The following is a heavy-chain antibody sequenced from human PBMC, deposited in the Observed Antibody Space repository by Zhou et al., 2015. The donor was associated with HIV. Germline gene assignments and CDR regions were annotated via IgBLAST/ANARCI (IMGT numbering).Heavy chain of an antibody. J-gene: IGHJ4*02. Sequence: EVQLFGVWGKAWYSRGGSLRLSCRASGFTFKNYPMSWVRQAPGKGLEWVSGISASGGTINYADSVKGRFTISRDNSDNTLYLQMNGLRAEDTARYFCAKEGSLIQVFMGYFDHWGQGTQVTVSS. CDR1: GFTFKNYP. D-gene: IGHD2-21*01. CDR3: AKEGSLIQVFMGYFDH. V-gene: IGHV3-23*01. CDR2: ISASGGTI.